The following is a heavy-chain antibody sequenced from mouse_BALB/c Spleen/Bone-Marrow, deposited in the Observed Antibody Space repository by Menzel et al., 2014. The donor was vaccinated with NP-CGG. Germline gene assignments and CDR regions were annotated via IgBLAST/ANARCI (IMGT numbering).Heavy chain of an antibody. CDR3: ARRVYYPYYFDY. CDR1: GLTFSSYG. Sequence: EVNVVESGGGLAQPGGSLKLSCAASGLTFSSYGMSWVRQTPDKRLELVATINSNGGSTYYPDSVKGRFTISRDNAKNTLYLQMSSLKSEDTAMYYCARRVYYPYYFDYWGQGTTLTVSS. V-gene: IGHV5-6-3*01. CDR2: INSNGGST. D-gene: IGHD2-1*01. J-gene: IGHJ2*01.